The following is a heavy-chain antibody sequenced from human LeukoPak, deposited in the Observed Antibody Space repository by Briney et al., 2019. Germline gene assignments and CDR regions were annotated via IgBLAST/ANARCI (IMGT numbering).Heavy chain of an antibody. CDR2: ISGSGGTT. Sequence: GGSLRLSCAASGFTFSSYAMSWVRQAPGKGLEWVSAISGSGGTTYYADSVKGRFTISRDNSKNTLYLQMNSLRAEDTAVYYCAKDQGYQLLYGLTACDYWGQGTLVTVST. D-gene: IGHD2-2*02. CDR3: AKDQGYQLLYGLTACDY. V-gene: IGHV3-23*01. CDR1: GFTFSSYA. J-gene: IGHJ4*02.